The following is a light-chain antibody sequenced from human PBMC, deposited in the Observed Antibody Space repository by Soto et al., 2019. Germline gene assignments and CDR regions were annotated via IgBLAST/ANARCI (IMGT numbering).Light chain of an antibody. CDR1: QSVNSN. CDR3: QQYNVWPLT. Sequence: EIVMTQSPVTLSVSPGDRATLSCRASQSVNSNLAWHQHKPGQTPKLLIYVASTRATGIPARFSGSGSGTEFTLTISSLQSEDFAVYYCQQYNVWPLTFGGGTKVEFK. J-gene: IGKJ4*01. V-gene: IGKV3-15*01. CDR2: VAS.